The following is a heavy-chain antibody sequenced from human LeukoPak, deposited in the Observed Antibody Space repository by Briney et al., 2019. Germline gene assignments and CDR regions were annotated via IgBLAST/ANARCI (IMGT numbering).Heavy chain of an antibody. CDR2: IYYSGST. V-gene: IGHV4-59*01. CDR3: ARADSNYYYYYMDV. J-gene: IGHJ6*03. CDR1: GGSISSYY. D-gene: IGHD4-11*01. Sequence: PSETLSLTCTVSGGSISSYYWSWIRQPPGKGLEWIGYIYYSGSTNYNPSLKSRVTISVDTFKNQFSLKLSSVTAADTAVYYCARADSNYYYYYMDVWGKGTTVTVSS.